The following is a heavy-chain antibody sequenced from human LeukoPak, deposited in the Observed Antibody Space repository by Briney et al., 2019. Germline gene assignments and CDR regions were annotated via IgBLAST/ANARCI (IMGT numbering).Heavy chain of an antibody. D-gene: IGHD3-9*01. Sequence: SETLSLTCAVYGGSFSGYYWSWIRQPPGKGLEWIGEINHSGSTNYNPSLKSRVTISVDTSKNQFSLKLSSVTAADTAVYYCARSLRYFDWLLYDWGQGTLVTVSS. CDR2: INHSGST. J-gene: IGHJ4*02. CDR1: GGSFSGYY. V-gene: IGHV4-34*01. CDR3: ARSLRYFDWLLYD.